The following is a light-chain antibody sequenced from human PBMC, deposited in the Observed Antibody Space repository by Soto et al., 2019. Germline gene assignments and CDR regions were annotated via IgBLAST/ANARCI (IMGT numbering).Light chain of an antibody. V-gene: IGKV3-20*01. CDR3: QQYGSSPIT. CDR1: QSIRSSY. CDR2: DAS. Sequence: EIVLTQSPGTLSLSPGDRATLSCRASQSIRSSYLAWYQQKPGQAPRLLIFDASSRAIGIPDRFSGSGSGTDFTLTISRLEPEDFAVYYCQQYGSSPITFGQGTRLEIK. J-gene: IGKJ5*01.